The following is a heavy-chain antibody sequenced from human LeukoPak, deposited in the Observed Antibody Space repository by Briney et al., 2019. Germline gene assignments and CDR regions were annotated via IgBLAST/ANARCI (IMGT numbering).Heavy chain of an antibody. CDR2: INPNSGDT. J-gene: IGHJ4*02. CDR3: AREGSSGYYLLY. Sequence: ASVKVSCKASGYTFTGYYMHWVRQAPGQGLEWMGWINPNSGDTNFAQKFQGRVTMTRDTSNSTAYMELSRLRSDDTAVYYCAREGSSGYYLLYWGQGTLVTVSS. V-gene: IGHV1-2*02. CDR1: GYTFTGYY. D-gene: IGHD3-22*01.